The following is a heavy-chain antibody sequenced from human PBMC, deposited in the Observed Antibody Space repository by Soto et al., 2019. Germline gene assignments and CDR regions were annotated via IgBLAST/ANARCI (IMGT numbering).Heavy chain of an antibody. CDR2: IIPIFGTA. CDR3: ARSVYYYDSSGPLSN. Sequence: ASVKVACKASGGTFSSYAISWVRQAPGQGLEWMGGIIPIFGTANYAQKFQGRVTITADESTSTAYMELSSLRSEDTAVYYCARSVYYYDSSGPLSNWGQGTLVTVSS. V-gene: IGHV1-69*13. J-gene: IGHJ4*02. CDR1: GGTFSSYA. D-gene: IGHD3-22*01.